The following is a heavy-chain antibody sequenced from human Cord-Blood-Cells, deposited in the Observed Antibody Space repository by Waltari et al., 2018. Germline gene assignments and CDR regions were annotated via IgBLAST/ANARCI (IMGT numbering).Heavy chain of an antibody. CDR2: IYHSGST. CDR1: GYSISSGYY. Sequence: QVQLQESGPGLVKPSETLSLTCAVSGYSISSGYYWGWIRQPPGKGLEWIGSIYHSGSTDYSPSLKSRVTISVDTSTNPFSLKLSSVTAADTAVYYCARDPSFTYYDFWSGYPNFDYWGQGTLVTVSS. J-gene: IGHJ4*02. V-gene: IGHV4-38-2*02. D-gene: IGHD3-3*01. CDR3: ARDPSFTYYDFWSGYPNFDY.